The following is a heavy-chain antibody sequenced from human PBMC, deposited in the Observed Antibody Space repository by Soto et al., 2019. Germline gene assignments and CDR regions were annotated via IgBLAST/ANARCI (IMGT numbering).Heavy chain of an antibody. CDR2: ISSDGKNT. Sequence: CMRLAGTSAGVTLSDYAMHWVRQPPGKGLEWVAIISSDGKNTYYGDSVKGRFTISRDDSTSTLSLQMNGLRPEDTAVYFCARVHCATGLCSGLYFYYGLDVWGQGTTVTVSS. J-gene: IGHJ6*02. CDR3: ARVHCATGLCSGLYFYYGLDV. D-gene: IGHD1-1*01. CDR1: GVTLSDYA. V-gene: IGHV3-30*01.